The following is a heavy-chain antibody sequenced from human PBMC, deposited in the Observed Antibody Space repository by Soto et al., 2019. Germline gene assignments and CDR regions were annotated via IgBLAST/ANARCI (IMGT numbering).Heavy chain of an antibody. V-gene: IGHV3-30-3*01. CDR2: ISYDGSNK. Sequence: QVQLVESGGGVVQPGRSLRLSCAASGFTFSSYAMHWVRQAPGKGLEWVAGISYDGSNKYYADSVKGRFTISRDNSKNTLYLQMNSLRAEDTAVYYCARDSGSYPPWGQGTLVTV. J-gene: IGHJ5*02. CDR3: ARDSGSYPP. CDR1: GFTFSSYA. D-gene: IGHD1-26*01.